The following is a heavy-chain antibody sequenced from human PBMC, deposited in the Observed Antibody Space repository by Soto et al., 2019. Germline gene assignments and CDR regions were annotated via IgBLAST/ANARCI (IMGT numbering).Heavy chain of an antibody. Sequence: QLQLQESGPGLVKPSETLSLTCTVSGGSISSSSYYWGWIRQPPGKGLEWIGSIYYSGSTYYNPSLTSRVTIAVDTSKNQFSLKLSSVTAADTAVYYCARLVTAVTGDYYGMDVWGQGTTVTVSS. CDR1: GGSISSSSYY. V-gene: IGHV4-39*01. J-gene: IGHJ6*02. CDR3: ARLVTAVTGDYYGMDV. CDR2: IYYSGST. D-gene: IGHD2-21*02.